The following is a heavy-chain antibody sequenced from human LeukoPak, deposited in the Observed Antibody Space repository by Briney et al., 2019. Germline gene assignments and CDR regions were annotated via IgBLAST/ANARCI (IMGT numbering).Heavy chain of an antibody. CDR1: GFTFGAYS. CDR3: AKGNWGSPFDS. V-gene: IGHV3-9*01. D-gene: IGHD7-27*01. Sequence: GGSLRLSCAASGFTFGAYSMHWVRHVPGKDLEWVSGISWNSGTIDYVDSVRGRFTISRDNAKSSLYLQMNSLRADDTALYYCAKGNWGSPFDSWGQGTLVAVSS. J-gene: IGHJ4*02. CDR2: ISWNSGTI.